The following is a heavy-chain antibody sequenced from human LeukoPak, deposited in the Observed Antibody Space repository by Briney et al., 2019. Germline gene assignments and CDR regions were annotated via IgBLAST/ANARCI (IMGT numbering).Heavy chain of an antibody. CDR2: ISYDGSNR. V-gene: IGHV3-30*03. Sequence: GGSLRLSCAASGFTFSNYAMHWVRQAPGKGLEWVAVISYDGSNRYYADSVKGRFTLSRDNSKNTLYLQMNSLRAEDTAVYYCGLGYCTGATCHPYSWGQGTLVTVSS. J-gene: IGHJ4*02. CDR3: GLGYCTGATCHPYS. CDR1: GFTFSNYA. D-gene: IGHD2-8*02.